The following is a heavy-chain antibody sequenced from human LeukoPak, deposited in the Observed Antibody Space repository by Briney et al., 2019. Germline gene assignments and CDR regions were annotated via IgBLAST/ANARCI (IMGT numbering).Heavy chain of an antibody. D-gene: IGHD2-2*01. CDR2: INHSGST. CDR1: GGSFSGYY. CDR3: ARGRGYCSSTSCKYFQH. Sequence: SETLSLTCAVYGGSFSGYYLSWIRQPPGKGLEWIGQINHSGSTNYNPSLKSRVTISVDTSKNQFSLKLSSVTAADTAVYYCARGRGYCSSTSCKYFQHWGQGTLVTVSS. J-gene: IGHJ1*01. V-gene: IGHV4-34*01.